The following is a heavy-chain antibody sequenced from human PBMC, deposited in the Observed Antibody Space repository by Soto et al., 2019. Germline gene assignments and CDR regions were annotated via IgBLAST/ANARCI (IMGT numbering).Heavy chain of an antibody. V-gene: IGHV5-10-1*01. D-gene: IGHD3-3*02. Sequence: PGESLKISCKGSVYSFTSYWISWVRQMPGRGLEWMGRIDPSDSYTNYSPSFQGHVTISADKSISTAYLQWSSLTASDTAMYYCAGHRHPIFGVVILDTWFDPWGQGTLVTVSS. CDR3: AGHRHPIFGVVILDTWFDP. CDR2: IDPSDSYT. J-gene: IGHJ5*02. CDR1: VYSFTSYW.